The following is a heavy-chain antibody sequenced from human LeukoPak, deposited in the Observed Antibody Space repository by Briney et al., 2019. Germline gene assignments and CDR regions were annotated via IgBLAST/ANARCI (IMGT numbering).Heavy chain of an antibody. Sequence: GRSLRLSCAASGFTLSSYAMHWARQAPGKGLEWGAVISYDGSNKYYADSVKGRFTISRDNSKNTLYLQMNSLRAEDTAVYYCARASSGPGYNAFGIWGQGTMVTVSS. D-gene: IGHD5-18*01. CDR1: GFTLSSYA. CDR2: ISYDGSNK. CDR3: ARASSGPGYNAFGI. V-gene: IGHV3-30-3*01. J-gene: IGHJ3*02.